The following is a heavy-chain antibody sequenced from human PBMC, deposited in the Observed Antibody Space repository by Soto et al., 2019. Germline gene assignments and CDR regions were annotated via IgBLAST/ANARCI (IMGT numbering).Heavy chain of an antibody. CDR2: IKPNSGGT. J-gene: IGHJ4*02. Sequence: ASVKVSGKASGYTFSGFYMHWVRQAPGQGLEWMGWIKPNSGGTKSAEKFQGRVTMTRDTSISTAYMELSRLTSDDTAVYYCASAAVTGTAGRDFWGQGTLVSVSS. CDR1: GYTFSGFY. V-gene: IGHV1-2*02. D-gene: IGHD6-19*01. CDR3: ASAAVTGTAGRDF.